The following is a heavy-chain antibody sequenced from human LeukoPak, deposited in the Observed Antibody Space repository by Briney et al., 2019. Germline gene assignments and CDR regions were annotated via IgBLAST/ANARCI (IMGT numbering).Heavy chain of an antibody. Sequence: SETLSLTCTVSGGSISSGGYYWSWIRQPPGKGLEWIGYIYHSGSTYYNPSLKSRVTISVDRSKNQFSLKLSSVTAAGTAVYYCARVAGSSSPKFDPWGQGTLVTVSS. J-gene: IGHJ5*02. CDR2: IYHSGST. D-gene: IGHD6-13*01. V-gene: IGHV4-30-2*01. CDR1: GGSISSGGYY. CDR3: ARVAGSSSPKFDP.